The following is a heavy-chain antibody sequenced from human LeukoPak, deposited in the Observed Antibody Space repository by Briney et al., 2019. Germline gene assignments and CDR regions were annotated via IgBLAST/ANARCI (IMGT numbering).Heavy chain of an antibody. V-gene: IGHV3-64*01. CDR1: GFTFSSYS. D-gene: IGHD4-11*01. CDR3: ASGTLTELDY. CDR2: ISSNGGST. Sequence: GGSLRLSCAASGFTFSSYSMHWVRQAPGKGLEHVSAISSNGGSTYYACSMKGRFTISRDNSKNTLFLQMGSLRAEDMAVYYCASGTLTELDYWGQGTLVTVSS. J-gene: IGHJ4*02.